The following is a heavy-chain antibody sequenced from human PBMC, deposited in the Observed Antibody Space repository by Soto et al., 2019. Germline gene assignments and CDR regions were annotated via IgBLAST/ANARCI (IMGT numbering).Heavy chain of an antibody. CDR1: GGSISSYY. V-gene: IGHV4-59*01. Sequence: PSETLSLTCTVSGGSISSYYWSWIRQPPGKGLEWIGYIYYSGSTNYNPSLKSRVTISVDTSKNQFSMKLSSVTAADTAVYYCARVPRVERELPDYCDCWGQGNLVTVSS. CDR2: IYYSGST. J-gene: IGHJ4*02. CDR3: ARVPRVERELPDYCDC. D-gene: IGHD1-26*01.